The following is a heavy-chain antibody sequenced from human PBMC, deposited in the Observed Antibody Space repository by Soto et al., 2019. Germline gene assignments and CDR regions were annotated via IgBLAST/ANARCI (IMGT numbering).Heavy chain of an antibody. V-gene: IGHV3-66*01. CDR2: ISSGGYK. Sequence: EVQLVESGGDLVQRGGSLRLSCAASGFDVSNTDMRWVRQAPGKGLEWVSVISSGGYKNYEDYVESRRIVSRNNNTNNMYHQMISVRGMDKAVEYCSGEAKIVVVSAEDYFDYWGQGTLVTVSS. CDR3: SGEAKIVVVSAEDYFDY. CDR1: GFDVSNTD. D-gene: IGHD3-22*01. J-gene: IGHJ4*02.